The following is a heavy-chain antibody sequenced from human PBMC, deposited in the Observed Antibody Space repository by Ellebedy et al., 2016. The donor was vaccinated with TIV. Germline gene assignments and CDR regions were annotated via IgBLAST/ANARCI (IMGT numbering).Heavy chain of an antibody. Sequence: GESLKISCKVSGYSFTNYWISWVRQMPGKGLEWMGKIDPTDSSTIYSPSFQGHVTISADKSISTAYLQWSGLKASDTAIYYCTRRTNSGYDYWGQGTLVTVSS. D-gene: IGHD5-12*01. CDR3: TRRTNSGYDY. CDR2: IDPTDSST. V-gene: IGHV5-10-1*01. CDR1: GYSFTNYW. J-gene: IGHJ4*02.